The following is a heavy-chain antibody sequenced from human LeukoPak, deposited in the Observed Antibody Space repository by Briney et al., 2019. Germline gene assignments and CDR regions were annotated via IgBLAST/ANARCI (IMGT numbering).Heavy chain of an antibody. V-gene: IGHV3-11*01. D-gene: IGHD7-27*01. CDR2: ISSSGSTI. CDR1: GFTFSDYY. CDR3: ARARNWGGDY. J-gene: IGHJ4*02. Sequence: GGSLRLSCAASGFTFSDYYMSWIRQAPGKGLEWVSYISSSGSTIDYADSVKGRFTISRDNAKNSVFLQMNSLKAEDTAVYYCARARNWGGDYCGQGTLVTVSS.